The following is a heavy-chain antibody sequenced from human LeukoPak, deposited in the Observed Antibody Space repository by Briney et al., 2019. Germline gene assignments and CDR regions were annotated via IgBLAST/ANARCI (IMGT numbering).Heavy chain of an antibody. CDR1: GGSFSGYL. D-gene: IGHD1-26*01. CDR3: ARQTKWVLDY. V-gene: IGHV4-34*01. J-gene: IGHJ4*02. Sequence: KSSETLSLTCAVSGGSFSGYLWSWIRQPPGKGLEWIGEINYNGESTNYNPPLKSRVTISVDTSKNQFSLKLSSVTAADTAVYYCARQTKWVLDYWGQGTLVTVSS. CDR2: INYNGEST.